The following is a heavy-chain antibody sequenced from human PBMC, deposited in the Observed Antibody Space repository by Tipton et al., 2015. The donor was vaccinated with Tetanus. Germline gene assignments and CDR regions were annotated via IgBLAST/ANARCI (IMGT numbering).Heavy chain of an antibody. CDR2: ISYSGRT. CDR3: ARGTTLDY. J-gene: IGHJ4*02. Sequence: TLSLTCAVSGGSLNTYYWSWIRQSPGKGLEWIGYISYSGRTNYNPSLKSRVSLSVDTAKNQFSLKLSSVTVADTAVYYCARGTTLDYWGQGTLVTVSS. V-gene: IGHV4-59*08. CDR1: GGSLNTYY. D-gene: IGHD4-11*01.